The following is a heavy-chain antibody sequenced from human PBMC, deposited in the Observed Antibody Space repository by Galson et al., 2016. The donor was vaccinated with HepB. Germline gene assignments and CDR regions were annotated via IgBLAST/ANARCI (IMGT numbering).Heavy chain of an antibody. CDR1: GFIFQNYS. Sequence: SLRLSCAASGFIFQNYSMHWVRQAPGKGLEWVAVTSYDGGKKYYADSVKGRFTLSKDNSRSMLFLQMNSLRVEDTALYYVARVEKLAADNSPQAYGMDVWGKGTTVTVSS. J-gene: IGHJ6*04. CDR3: ARVEKLAADNSPQAYGMDV. V-gene: IGHV3-30*01. CDR2: TSYDGGKK. D-gene: IGHD1-1*01.